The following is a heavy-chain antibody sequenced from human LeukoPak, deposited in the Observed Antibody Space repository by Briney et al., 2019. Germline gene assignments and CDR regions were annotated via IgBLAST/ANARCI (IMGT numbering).Heavy chain of an antibody. V-gene: IGHV3-30*02. J-gene: IGHJ4*02. CDR1: GFTFSSYG. Sequence: PGGSLRLSCAASGFTFSSYGMHWVRQAPGKGLEWVAFIRYDGSNKYYADSVKGRFTISRDNSKNTLYLQMNSLRAEDTAVYYCAGDGVSSSWYAPYYFDYWGQGTLVTVSS. CDR3: AGDGVSSSWYAPYYFDY. CDR2: IRYDGSNK. D-gene: IGHD6-13*01.